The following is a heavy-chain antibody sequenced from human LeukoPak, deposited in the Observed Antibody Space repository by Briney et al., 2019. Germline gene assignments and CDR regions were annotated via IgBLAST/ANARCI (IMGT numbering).Heavy chain of an antibody. D-gene: IGHD4-17*01. J-gene: IGHJ4*02. CDR2: INKSGGST. Sequence: GGSLRLSCAASGFTFSSYAMSWVRQAPGKGLEWVSIINKSGGSTNYADSVKGRFTISRDNSENTLYLQVNSLRAEDTALYYCTTDPVLTTVTTLFDYWGQGTLVTVSS. CDR3: TTDPVLTTVTTLFDY. V-gene: IGHV3-23*01. CDR1: GFTFSSYA.